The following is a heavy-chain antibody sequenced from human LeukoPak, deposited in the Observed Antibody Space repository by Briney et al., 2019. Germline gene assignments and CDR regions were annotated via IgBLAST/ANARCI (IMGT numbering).Heavy chain of an antibody. CDR1: GFSFTNYW. Sequence: GDARKISCKCSGFSFTNYWISGARQMPGEGLEWMARTHPSDSYSTYRPSFQGPVTISADKSISTAYLQWSSLKASDTAMYYCTRGHSSGWYEDYWGQGTLVTVSS. CDR2: THPSDSYS. CDR3: TRGHSSGWYEDY. D-gene: IGHD6-19*01. J-gene: IGHJ4*02. V-gene: IGHV5-10-1*01.